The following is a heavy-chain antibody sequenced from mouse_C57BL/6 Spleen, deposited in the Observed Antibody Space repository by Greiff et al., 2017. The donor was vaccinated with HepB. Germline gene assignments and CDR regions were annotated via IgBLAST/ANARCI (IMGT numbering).Heavy chain of an antibody. J-gene: IGHJ2*01. Sequence: VKLMESGAELVRPGASVKLSCKASGYTFTDYYINWVKQRPGQGLEWIARIYPGSGNTYYNEKFKGKATLTAEKSSSTAYMQLSSLTSEDSAVYFCARYGNSPFDYWGQGTTLTVSS. CDR3: ARYGNSPFDY. D-gene: IGHD2-1*01. V-gene: IGHV1-76*01. CDR1: GYTFTDYY. CDR2: IYPGSGNT.